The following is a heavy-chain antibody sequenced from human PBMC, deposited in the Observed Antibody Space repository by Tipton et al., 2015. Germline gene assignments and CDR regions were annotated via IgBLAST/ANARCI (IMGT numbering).Heavy chain of an antibody. D-gene: IGHD2-21*02. V-gene: IGHV4-59*08. CDR3: ASPSLPHDRGDYYFQS. J-gene: IGHJ4*02. CDR1: GGSIDSYY. Sequence: TLSLTCSVSGGSIDSYYWSWIRQPPGKGLDWIGYIYYSGSTNYNPSLKSRVSISVDTSKNQFSLKLSSVTAADTAVYYCASPSLPHDRGDYYFQSWGQGSLVTVSS. CDR2: IYYSGST.